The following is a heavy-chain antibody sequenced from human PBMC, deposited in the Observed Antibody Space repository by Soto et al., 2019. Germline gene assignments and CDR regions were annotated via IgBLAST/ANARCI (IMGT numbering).Heavy chain of an antibody. V-gene: IGHV4-34*01. CDR3: ARGQEGVVATH. J-gene: IGHJ4*02. Sequence: QVQLQQWGAGLLKPSETLSLNCAVNGGSLSGYYWSWIRQPPGKGLEWIGEIKDGGRTNYSPSLTRRAPISSDASNNQFSLRLYSVTAADTGVYYCARGQEGVVATHWDQGTLVTVSS. CDR2: IKDGGRT. CDR1: GGSLSGYY. D-gene: IGHD5-12*01.